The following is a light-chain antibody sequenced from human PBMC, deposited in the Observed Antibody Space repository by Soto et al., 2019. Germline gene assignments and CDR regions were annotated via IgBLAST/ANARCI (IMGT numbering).Light chain of an antibody. V-gene: IGKV1-5*01. CDR1: QSISPW. Sequence: DIQMTQSPTTLSASVGDRVTITCRASQSISPWLAWYQQKPGKAPKLLIFDASSLERGVPSRFSGSGSATEFTLTISGLQSDDFATYYCQQLNSYPWTFGQGTKVDIK. J-gene: IGKJ1*01. CDR3: QQLNSYPWT. CDR2: DAS.